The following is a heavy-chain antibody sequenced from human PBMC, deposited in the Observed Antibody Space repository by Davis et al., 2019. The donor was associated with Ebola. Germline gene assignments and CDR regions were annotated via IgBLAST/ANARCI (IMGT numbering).Heavy chain of an antibody. CDR2: IYHSGST. D-gene: IGHD6-19*01. CDR1: GGSISSGGYS. Sequence: PSETLSLTCAVSGGSISSGGYSWSWIRQPPGKGLEWIGYIYHSGSTYYNPSLKSRVTISVDTSKNQFSLKLSSVTAADTAVYYCARPIAVDADAFDIWGQGTMVTVSS. J-gene: IGHJ3*02. CDR3: ARPIAVDADAFDI. V-gene: IGHV4-30-2*01.